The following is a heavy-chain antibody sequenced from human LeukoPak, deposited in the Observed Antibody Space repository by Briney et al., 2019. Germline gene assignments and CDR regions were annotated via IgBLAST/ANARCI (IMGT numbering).Heavy chain of an antibody. D-gene: IGHD2-15*01. J-gene: IGHJ4*02. Sequence: PSETLSLTCTVSGGSISSYYWSWIRQPPGKGLEWIGYIYYSGSTNYNPSLKSRVTISVDTSKNQFSLKLSSVTAADTAVYYCARTPYGEEDYWGQGTLVTVSS. CDR1: GGSISSYY. CDR2: IYYSGST. CDR3: ARTPYGEEDY. V-gene: IGHV4-59*08.